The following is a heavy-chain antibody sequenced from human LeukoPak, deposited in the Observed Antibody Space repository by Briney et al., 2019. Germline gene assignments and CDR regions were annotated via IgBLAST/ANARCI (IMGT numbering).Heavy chain of an antibody. D-gene: IGHD4-17*01. CDR3: ARERHGDYDAFDI. CDR2: INPSGGST. Sequence: ASVKVSCKASGYTFTDYYIHWVRQAPGQGLEWMGIINPSGGSTSYAQKFQGRVTMTRDTSTSTVYMELSSLRSEDTAVYYCARERHGDYDAFDIWGQGTMVTVSS. CDR1: GYTFTDYY. V-gene: IGHV1-46*01. J-gene: IGHJ3*02.